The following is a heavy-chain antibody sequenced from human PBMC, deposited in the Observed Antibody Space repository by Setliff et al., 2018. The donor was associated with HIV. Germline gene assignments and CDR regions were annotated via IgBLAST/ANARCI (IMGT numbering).Heavy chain of an antibody. CDR2: INHSGST. Sequence: SETLSLTCAVYGGSVSGYYWSWIRQPPGKGLEWIGEINHSGSTNYNPSLRSRVIMSADTPKSQFSLNLTSLTAGDAAVYYCARGTKGSRWSVTRINWFDTWGQGTLVTVSS. CDR3: ARGTKGSRWSVTRINWFDT. D-gene: IGHD6-13*01. J-gene: IGHJ5*02. V-gene: IGHV4-34*01. CDR1: GGSVSGYY.